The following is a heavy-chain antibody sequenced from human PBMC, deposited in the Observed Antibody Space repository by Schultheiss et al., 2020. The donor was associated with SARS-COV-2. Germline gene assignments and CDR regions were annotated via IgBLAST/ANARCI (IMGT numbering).Heavy chain of an antibody. V-gene: IGHV4-31*03. CDR2: IYYSGST. Sequence: SETLSLTCTVSGGSISSSSYYWGWIRQPPGKGLEWIGYIYYSGSTYYNPSLKSRVTISVDTSKNQFSLKLSSVTAADTAVYYCARGQSRVNYDSSGDPLYFDYWGQGTLVTVSS. CDR3: ARGQSRVNYDSSGDPLYFDY. J-gene: IGHJ4*02. CDR1: GGSISSSSYY. D-gene: IGHD3-22*01.